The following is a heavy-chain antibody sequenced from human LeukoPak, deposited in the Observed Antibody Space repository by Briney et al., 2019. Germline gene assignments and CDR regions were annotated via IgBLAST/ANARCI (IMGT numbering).Heavy chain of an antibody. D-gene: IGHD5-12*01. Sequence: GGSLRLSCAASGFTFNRYSFYWVRQAPGKGLEWVAVISDDGNNKYYVDSVKGRFTISRDNSKNTLYLQMNSLRTEDTAMYYCARTYRYSGWKYFDYWGQGTLVTVSS. V-gene: IGHV3-30-3*01. CDR2: ISDDGNNK. CDR1: GFTFNRYS. CDR3: ARTYRYSGWKYFDY. J-gene: IGHJ4*02.